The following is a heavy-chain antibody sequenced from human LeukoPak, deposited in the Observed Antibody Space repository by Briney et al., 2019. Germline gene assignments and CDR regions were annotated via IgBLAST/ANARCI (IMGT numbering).Heavy chain of an antibody. D-gene: IGHD2-2*01. J-gene: IGHJ4*02. Sequence: SETLSLTCTVSGGSISSYYWSWIRQPPGKGLEWIGYIYYSGSTNYNPSLRSRVTISVDMSKNQFSLKLSSVTAADTAVYYCARLVVPAATYYFDYWGQGTLVTVSS. CDR1: GGSISSYY. CDR2: IYYSGST. V-gene: IGHV4-59*08. CDR3: ARLVVPAATYYFDY.